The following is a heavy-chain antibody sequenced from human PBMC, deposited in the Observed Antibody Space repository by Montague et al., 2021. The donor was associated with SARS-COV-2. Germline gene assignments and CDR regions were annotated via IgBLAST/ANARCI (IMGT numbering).Heavy chain of an antibody. CDR3: ARDNWELLGPDY. CDR2: ISDYNGNT. Sequence: SVKVSFKASGYTFTSYGISWVRQAPGQGLEWMGWISDYNGNTNYAQKLQGRVTMTTDTSTSTAYMELRSLRSDDTAVYYCARDNWELLGPDYWGQGTLVTVSS. D-gene: IGHD1-26*01. V-gene: IGHV1-18*01. J-gene: IGHJ4*02. CDR1: GYTFTSYG.